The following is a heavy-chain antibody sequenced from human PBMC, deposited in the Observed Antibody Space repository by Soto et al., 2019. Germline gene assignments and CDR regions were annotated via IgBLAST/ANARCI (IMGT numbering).Heavy chain of an antibody. V-gene: IGHV3-48*03. CDR2: ISDSGRTI. Sequence: GGSPRLSCSASGFTFSSYEMNWVRQAPGKGLEWVSYISDSGRTIYYADSVKGRFTVSRDDAQNSVYLQMDSLRAEDTAVYYCARDLLHYDFWSGYSAYFYYGMDVWGPGTTVTVSS. CDR1: GFTFSSYE. D-gene: IGHD3-3*01. J-gene: IGHJ6*02. CDR3: ARDLLHYDFWSGYSAYFYYGMDV.